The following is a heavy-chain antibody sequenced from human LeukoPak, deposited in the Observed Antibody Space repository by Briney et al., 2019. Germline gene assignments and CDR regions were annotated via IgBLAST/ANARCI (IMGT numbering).Heavy chain of an antibody. J-gene: IGHJ5*02. Sequence: PRASVNVSCKASGYTFTSYGISWVRQPPGQGLEWMGWISAYNGNTNYAQKLQGRVTMTTDTSTSTAYMELRSLRSDDTAVYYCAREATRGWFDPWGQGTLVTVSS. CDR3: AREATRGWFDP. CDR2: ISAYNGNT. CDR1: GYTFTSYG. V-gene: IGHV1-18*04.